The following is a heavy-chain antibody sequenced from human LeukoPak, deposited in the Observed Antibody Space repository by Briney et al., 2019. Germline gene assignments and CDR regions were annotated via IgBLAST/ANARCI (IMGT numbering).Heavy chain of an antibody. Sequence: GASVKVSCKASGYTFTSYGISWVRQAPGQGLEWMGWISAYNGNTNYAQKLQGRVTMTTDTSTSTAYMELRSLRSDDTAVYYCARDSSGWGLWFGELLFSRSVLSDMDVWGKGTTVTISS. D-gene: IGHD3-10*01. J-gene: IGHJ6*03. CDR1: GYTFTSYG. V-gene: IGHV1-18*01. CDR3: ARDSSGWGLWFGELLFSRSVLSDMDV. CDR2: ISAYNGNT.